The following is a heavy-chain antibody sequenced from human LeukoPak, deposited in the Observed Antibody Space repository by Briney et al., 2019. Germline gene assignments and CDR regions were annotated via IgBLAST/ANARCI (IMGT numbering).Heavy chain of an antibody. Sequence: PGGSLRLSCAASGFTFSSYAMSWVRQAPGKGLEWVSAISGSGGSTYYADSVKGRFTISRDNSKNTLYLQMNSLRAEDTAVYYCAKAFSGEIVVVNHFDYWGQGTLVTVSS. V-gene: IGHV3-23*01. J-gene: IGHJ4*02. CDR3: AKAFSGEIVVVNHFDY. CDR2: ISGSGGST. CDR1: GFTFSSYA. D-gene: IGHD3-22*01.